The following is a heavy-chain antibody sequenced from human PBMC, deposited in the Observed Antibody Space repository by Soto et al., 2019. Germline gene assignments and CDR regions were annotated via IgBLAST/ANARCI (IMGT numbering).Heavy chain of an antibody. V-gene: IGHV4-61*01. CDR3: ARGSYYYDSSGSPYAFDI. CDR1: GGSVSSGSYY. Sequence: TSETLSLTCTVSGGSVSSGSYYWSWIRQPPGKGLEWIGYIYYSGSTNYNPSLKSRVTISVDTSKNQFSLKLSSVTAADTAVYYCARGSYYYDSSGSPYAFDIWGQGTMVTVSS. J-gene: IGHJ3*02. CDR2: IYYSGST. D-gene: IGHD3-22*01.